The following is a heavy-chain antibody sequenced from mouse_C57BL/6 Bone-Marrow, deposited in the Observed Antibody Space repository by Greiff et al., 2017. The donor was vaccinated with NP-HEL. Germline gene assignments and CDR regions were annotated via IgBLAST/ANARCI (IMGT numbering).Heavy chain of an antibody. CDR2: ISDGGSYT. D-gene: IGHD2-14*01. J-gene: IGHJ2*01. V-gene: IGHV5-4*03. CDR3: ARRRRYPYYFDY. CDR1: GFTFSSYA. Sequence: EVKLVESGGGLVKPGGSLKLSCAASGFTFSSYAMSWVRQTPEKRLEWVATISDGGSYTYYPDNVKGRFTIARDKAKNNLYLEMSQLKSEDTAMYYCARRRRYPYYFDYWGQGTTLTVSS.